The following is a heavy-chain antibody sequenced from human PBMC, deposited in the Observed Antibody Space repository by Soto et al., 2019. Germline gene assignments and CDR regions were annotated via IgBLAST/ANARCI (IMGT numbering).Heavy chain of an antibody. D-gene: IGHD1-26*01. CDR1: GGSISSSSYY. V-gene: IGHV4-39*01. J-gene: IGHJ4*02. CDR2: IYYSGST. CDR3: ARHCKVGGYHLHGAYYFDY. Sequence: SETLSLTCTVSGGSISSSSYYWGWIRQPPGKGLEWIGSIYYSGSTYYNPSLKSRVTISVDTSKNQFSLKLSSVTAADTAVYYCARHCKVGGYHLHGAYYFDYWGQGTLVTVSS.